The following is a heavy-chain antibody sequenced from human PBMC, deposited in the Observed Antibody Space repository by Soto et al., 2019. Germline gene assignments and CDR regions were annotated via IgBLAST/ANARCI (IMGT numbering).Heavy chain of an antibody. D-gene: IGHD3-22*01. V-gene: IGHV1-69*13. Sequence: SVKVSCKASGGTFSSYAISWVRQAPGQGLEWMGGIIPIFGTANYAQKFQGRVTITADESTSTAYMELSSLRSEDTAVYYCARGGYYDSSGYSFFDYWGQGTLVTVSS. CDR3: ARGGYYDSSGYSFFDY. CDR2: IIPIFGTA. J-gene: IGHJ4*02. CDR1: GGTFSSYA.